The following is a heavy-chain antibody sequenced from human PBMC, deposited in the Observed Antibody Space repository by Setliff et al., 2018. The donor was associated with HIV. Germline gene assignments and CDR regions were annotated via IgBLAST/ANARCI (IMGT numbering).Heavy chain of an antibody. CDR2: IYTSGST. J-gene: IGHJ4*02. CDR3: ARRPPLTTGREYYFDF. V-gene: IGHV4-4*09. D-gene: IGHD1-1*01. CDR1: GGSISSYY. Sequence: SETLSLTCTVSGGSISSYYWSWIRQPPGKGLEWIGYIYTSGSTNYNPSLKSRVTISVDTSKNQFSLKPSSVTAADTAVYYCARRPPLTTGREYYFDFWGQGTLVTVSS.